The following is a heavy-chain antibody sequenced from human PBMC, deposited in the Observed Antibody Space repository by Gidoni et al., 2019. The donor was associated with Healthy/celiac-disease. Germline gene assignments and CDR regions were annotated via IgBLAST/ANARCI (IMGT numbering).Heavy chain of an antibody. J-gene: IGHJ6*02. Sequence: QVQLVESGGGVVQPGRSLRLSCAASGFTFSSYAMHWVRQAPGKGLEWVAVISYDGSNKYYADSVKGRFTISRDNSKNTLYLQMNSLRAEDTAVYYCARELVPGGWYNHYYYGMDVWGQGTTDTVSS. V-gene: IGHV3-30*01. D-gene: IGHD6-19*01. CDR2: ISYDGSNK. CDR1: GFTFSSYA. CDR3: ARELVPGGWYNHYYYGMDV.